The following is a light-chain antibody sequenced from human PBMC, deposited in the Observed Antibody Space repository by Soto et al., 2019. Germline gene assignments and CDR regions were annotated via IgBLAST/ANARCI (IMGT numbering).Light chain of an antibody. Sequence: EIVLTQSPGTLSLSPGERATISCRASQSVSSNYLAWYQQKPGQAPRLLIYAASNRASGIPDRFGGSGSGTEFTLPVSRLEPEDFAVYYCQQYGSAPWTFGQGTKVEI. CDR3: QQYGSAPWT. J-gene: IGKJ1*01. CDR1: QSVSSNY. CDR2: AAS. V-gene: IGKV3-20*01.